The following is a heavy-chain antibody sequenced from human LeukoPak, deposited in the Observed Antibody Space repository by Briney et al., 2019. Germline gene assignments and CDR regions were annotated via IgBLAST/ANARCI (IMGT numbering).Heavy chain of an antibody. J-gene: IGHJ4*02. Sequence: PGGSLRLSCAASGFTFSSYGVHWVRQAPGKGLDWVAFIRYDGSADSVKGRFTISRDNSKNTLYLQMNSLRAEDTAVYYCAKKGSGWDYWGQGTLVTVSS. CDR3: AKKGSGWDY. V-gene: IGHV3-30*02. CDR2: IRYDGS. CDR1: GFTFSSYG. D-gene: IGHD6-19*01.